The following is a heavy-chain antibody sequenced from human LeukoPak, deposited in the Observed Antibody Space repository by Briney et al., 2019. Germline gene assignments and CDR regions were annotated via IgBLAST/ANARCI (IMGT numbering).Heavy chain of an antibody. CDR1: GFTFSDRY. J-gene: IGHJ5*02. Sequence: GGSLRIFCAASGFTFSDRYMSWIRQDAGKGLVWLSYFGSGGSIKHYAASAEGRFTISRDNAKNSLYLQMNSLRAEDTAVYYCARGAGPLFDPWGQGTLVTVSS. CDR3: ARGAGPLFDP. CDR2: FGSGGSIK. V-gene: IGHV3-11*01.